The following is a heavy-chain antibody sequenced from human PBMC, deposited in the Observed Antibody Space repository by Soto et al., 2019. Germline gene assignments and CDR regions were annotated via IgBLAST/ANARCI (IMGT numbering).Heavy chain of an antibody. J-gene: IGHJ4*02. CDR3: GRDPYSGARYYLHL. Sequence: PGGSLRLSCATSGFTFSNYGIHWIRQAPDKGLEGEAVKWFFARGGNEYSAVSMKGRVAICRDDCKHTQCMELKNLSPEDSAVYYCGRDPYSGARYYLHLWGQGTQVTVSS. D-gene: IGHD1-26*01. CDR2: KWFFARGGNE. V-gene: IGHV3-33*01. CDR1: GFTFSNYG.